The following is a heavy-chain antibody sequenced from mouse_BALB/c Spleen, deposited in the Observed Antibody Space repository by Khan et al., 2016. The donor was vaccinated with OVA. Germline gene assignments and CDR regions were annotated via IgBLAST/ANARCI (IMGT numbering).Heavy chain of an antibody. CDR1: GYTFTNFG. Sequence: QIQLVQSGPELKKPGETVKISCKASGYTFTNFGMNWVKQAPGKGLEWMGWINTYTGEPTYTDDFKGRFAFSLETSASTAYLQIINLKNEDTATDIGGRPPYFSYTMAYWGQGTSVTVSS. D-gene: IGHD2-10*01. CDR2: INTYTGEP. V-gene: IGHV9-3-1*01. J-gene: IGHJ4*01. CDR3: GRPPYFSYTMAY.